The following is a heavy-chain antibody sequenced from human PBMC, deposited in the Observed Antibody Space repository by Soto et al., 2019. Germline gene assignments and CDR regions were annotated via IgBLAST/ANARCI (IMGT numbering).Heavy chain of an antibody. CDR3: ARGAALAGKLDL. CDR2: ISSHGRDI. D-gene: IGHD6-19*01. V-gene: IGHV3-21*06. Sequence: VQLVESGGGLVKPGGSVRLSCAASGFTFTSDSMTWVRQAPGKGLEWVSSISSHGRDIFYADSVKGRFTISRDNAKDSLHLHMNSLTGEDSAVYYCARGAALAGKLDLWGQGTLVTVSS. J-gene: IGHJ4*02. CDR1: GFTFTSDS.